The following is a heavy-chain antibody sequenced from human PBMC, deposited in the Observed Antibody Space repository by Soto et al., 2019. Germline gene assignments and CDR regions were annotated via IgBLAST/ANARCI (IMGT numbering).Heavy chain of an antibody. Sequence: QVQLVQSGAEVKKPGASVKVSCKASGYTFTSYGISWVRQAPGQGLEWMGWISAYNGNTNYAQKLQVRVTMTTDTSTSTAYMELRSLSSDDTAVYYCARDREEWNSLGYFDYWGQGTLVTVSS. CDR1: GYTFTSYG. D-gene: IGHD3-16*01. J-gene: IGHJ4*02. V-gene: IGHV1-18*01. CDR2: ISAYNGNT. CDR3: ARDREEWNSLGYFDY.